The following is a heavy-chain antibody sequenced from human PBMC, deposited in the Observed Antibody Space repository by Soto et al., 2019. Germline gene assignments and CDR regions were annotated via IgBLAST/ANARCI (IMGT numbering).Heavy chain of an antibody. J-gene: IGHJ5*02. V-gene: IGHV4-59*01. CDR1: GGSISSYY. Sequence: SETLSLTCTVSGGSISSYYWSWIRQPPGKGLEWIGYIYYSGSTNYNPSLKSRVTISVDTSKNQFSLKLSSVTAADTAVYYCARDRYYDSSGYYYEASGFDPWGQGTLVTVSS. CDR2: IYYSGST. D-gene: IGHD3-22*01. CDR3: ARDRYYDSSGYYYEASGFDP.